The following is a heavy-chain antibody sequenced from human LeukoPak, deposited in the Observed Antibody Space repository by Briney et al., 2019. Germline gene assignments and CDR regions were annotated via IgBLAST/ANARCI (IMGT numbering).Heavy chain of an antibody. CDR1: GYAFSGYY. V-gene: IGHV1-2*02. CDR3: ARALPRDNNWYSDAFDV. CDR2: INPNSGGT. D-gene: IGHD1-1*01. Sequence: ASVKVSCKASGYAFSGYYIHWVRQAPGQGLEWMGWINPNSGGTNYARKFQGGVTVTSDASITTAYMELSRLRSDDTAVYYCARALPRDNNWYSDAFDVWGQGTMVTVSS. J-gene: IGHJ3*01.